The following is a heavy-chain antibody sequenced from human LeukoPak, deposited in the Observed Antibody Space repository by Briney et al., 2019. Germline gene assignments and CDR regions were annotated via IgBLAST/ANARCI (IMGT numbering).Heavy chain of an antibody. CDR2: INHSGST. CDR3: ARAHYSSSWYDY. J-gene: IGHJ4*02. Sequence: SETLSLTCAVYGGSFSGYYWSWIRQPPGKGLEWIGEINHSGSTNYNPSLKSRVTISVDTSKNQFSLKLSSVTAADAAVYYCARAHYSSSWYDYWGQGTLVTVSS. D-gene: IGHD6-13*01. V-gene: IGHV4-34*01. CDR1: GGSFSGYY.